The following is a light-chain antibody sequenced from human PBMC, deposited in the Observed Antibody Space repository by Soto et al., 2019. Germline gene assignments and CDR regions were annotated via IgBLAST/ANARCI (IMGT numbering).Light chain of an antibody. CDR3: CSYAGSPYV. Sequence: QSALTQPRSVSGSPGQSVTISCTGTSSDVGGYNYVSWFQQHPGKAPKVMIYDVSKRPSGVPDRFSGSKSGNTASLTISGLQAEDEADYCCSYAGSPYVFGPGTKVTVL. V-gene: IGLV2-11*01. CDR2: DVS. J-gene: IGLJ1*01. CDR1: SSDVGGYNY.